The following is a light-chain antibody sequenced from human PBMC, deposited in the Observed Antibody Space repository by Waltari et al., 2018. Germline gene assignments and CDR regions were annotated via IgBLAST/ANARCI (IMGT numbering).Light chain of an antibody. CDR3: QHRGYWPPEAT. CDR1: QSLSSY. Sequence: EIVLTQSPATLSLSPGAGASLPCRASQSLSSYLAWSQQKPGPAPRLRIYAASTRATGIPARFSGSGSGTDFTLIISSLEPEDFAVYYCQHRGYWPPEATFGPGTKVDIK. V-gene: IGKV3-11*01. J-gene: IGKJ3*01. CDR2: AAS.